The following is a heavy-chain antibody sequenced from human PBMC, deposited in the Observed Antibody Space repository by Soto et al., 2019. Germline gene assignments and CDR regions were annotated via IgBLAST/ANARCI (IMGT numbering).Heavy chain of an antibody. CDR2: ISGGGDRT. D-gene: IGHD2-2*01. CDR1: GFTFSSYG. J-gene: IGHJ4*02. CDR3: AKRQGFCSSTSCLNLDY. V-gene: IGHV3-23*01. Sequence: GGSLRLSCAGSGFTFSSYGMSWVRQAPGKGLEWVSAISGGGDRTYYADSVKGRFTISRDNSKNTLYLQMNSLRVEDTAVYYCAKRQGFCSSTSCLNLDYWGQGTLVTVSS.